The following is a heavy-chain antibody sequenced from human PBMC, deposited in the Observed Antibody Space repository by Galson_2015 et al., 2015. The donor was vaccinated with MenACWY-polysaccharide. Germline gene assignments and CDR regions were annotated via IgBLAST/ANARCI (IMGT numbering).Heavy chain of an antibody. D-gene: IGHD6-13*01. CDR1: GSRFSHSG. J-gene: IGHJ3*02. V-gene: IGHV3-33*08. CDR2: IQYDGSKI. CDR3: AREGSRIVFHACDI. Sequence: SLRLSCAASGSRFSHSGMHWVRQAPGKGLEWVAVIQYDGSKIVYADSVKGRFTISRDNSKNTLFLEMNSLGAEDTAVYYCAREGSRIVFHACDIGSQGTMVTVSS.